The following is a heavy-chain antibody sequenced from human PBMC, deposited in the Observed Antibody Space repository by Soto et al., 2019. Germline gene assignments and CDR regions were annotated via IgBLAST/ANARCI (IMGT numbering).Heavy chain of an antibody. CDR2: ISSSSSTI. CDR1: GFTFSSYS. Sequence: PGGSLRLSCAASGFTFSSYSMNWVRQAPGKGLEWVSYISSSSSTIYYADSVKGRFTISRDNAKNSLYLQMNSLRDEDTAVYYCARGYYDFWSGYSGYYGMDVWGQGTTVTVSS. D-gene: IGHD3-3*01. CDR3: ARGYYDFWSGYSGYYGMDV. V-gene: IGHV3-48*02. J-gene: IGHJ6*02.